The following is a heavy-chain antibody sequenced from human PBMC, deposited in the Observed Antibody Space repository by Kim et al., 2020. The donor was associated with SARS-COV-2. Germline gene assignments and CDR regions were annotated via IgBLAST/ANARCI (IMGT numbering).Heavy chain of an antibody. Sequence: ADSVKGRFTISRDNSKNTLYLQMNSLRAEDTAVYYCAREERYQLLFGMDVWGQGTTVTVSS. V-gene: IGHV3-66*01. CDR3: AREERYQLLFGMDV. J-gene: IGHJ6*02. D-gene: IGHD2-2*01.